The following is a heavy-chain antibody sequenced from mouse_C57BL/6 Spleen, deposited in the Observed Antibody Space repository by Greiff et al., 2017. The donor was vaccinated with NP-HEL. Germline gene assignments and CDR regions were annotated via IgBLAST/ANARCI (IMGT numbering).Heavy chain of an antibody. V-gene: IGHV1-80*01. CDR3: ARDSNDAMDY. Sequence: VKLVESGAELVKPGASVKISCKASGYAFSSYWMNWVKQRPGKGLEWIGQIYPGDGDTNYNGKVKGKATLTADKSSSTAYMQLSSLTSEDSAVYFCARDSNDAMDYWGQGTSVTVSS. CDR1: GYAFSSYW. D-gene: IGHD2-5*01. J-gene: IGHJ4*01. CDR2: IYPGDGDT.